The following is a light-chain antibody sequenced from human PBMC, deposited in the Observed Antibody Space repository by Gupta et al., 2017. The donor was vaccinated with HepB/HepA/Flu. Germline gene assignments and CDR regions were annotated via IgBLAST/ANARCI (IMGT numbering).Light chain of an antibody. V-gene: IGKV1-5*03. Sequence: DIQMTQSPSTLSASVGDRVTITCRASPSINRLLDWYQQKPGKAPNLLLYKAFKIYSGVPSRFSGSGSEIEFTLTISSLQHDDFAPYYFQQENTYPRTLGQWTKVETK. J-gene: IGKJ1*01. CDR1: PSINRL. CDR3: QQENTYPRT. CDR2: KAF.